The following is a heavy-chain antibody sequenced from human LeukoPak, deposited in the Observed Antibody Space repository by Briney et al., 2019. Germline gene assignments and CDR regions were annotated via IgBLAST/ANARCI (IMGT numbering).Heavy chain of an antibody. J-gene: IGHJ4*02. CDR3: ASPSGSYGSRIDY. CDR1: GFTFSSYW. V-gene: IGHV3-74*01. CDR2: INSDGSST. D-gene: IGHD3-16*01. Sequence: TGGSLRLSCAASGFTFSSYWMHWVRKVPGKGLLWVSRINSDGSSTGYADSVKGRFTISRDNAKNTLYLQMNSLRAEDTAVYYCASPSGSYGSRIDYWGQGTLVTVSS.